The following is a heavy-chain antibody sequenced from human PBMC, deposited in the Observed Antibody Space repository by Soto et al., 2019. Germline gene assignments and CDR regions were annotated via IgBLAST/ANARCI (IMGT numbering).Heavy chain of an antibody. Sequence: SETLSLTCTVSGGSISSSSYYWGWIRQPPGKGLEWIGSIYYSGSTYYNPSLKGRVTISVYTSKNQFSLKLSSVTAADTAVYYCARLNYDILTGYSNIDYWGQGTLVTVSS. CDR2: IYYSGST. CDR1: GGSISSSSYY. D-gene: IGHD3-9*01. J-gene: IGHJ4*02. V-gene: IGHV4-39*01. CDR3: ARLNYDILTGYSNIDY.